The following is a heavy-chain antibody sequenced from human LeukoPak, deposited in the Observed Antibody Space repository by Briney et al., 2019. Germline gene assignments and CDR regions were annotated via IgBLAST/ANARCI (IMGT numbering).Heavy chain of an antibody. Sequence: SETLSLTCTVSGGSISSGSYYWSWIRQPAGKGLEWIGRIYTSGSTNYNPSLKSRVTISVDTSKNQLSVKLTSVTAADTAVYYCVQGGDYGANTFDIWAQGTKVTVSS. CDR2: IYTSGST. CDR1: GGSISSGSYY. V-gene: IGHV4-61*02. J-gene: IGHJ3*02. CDR3: VQGGDYGANTFDI. D-gene: IGHD4-17*01.